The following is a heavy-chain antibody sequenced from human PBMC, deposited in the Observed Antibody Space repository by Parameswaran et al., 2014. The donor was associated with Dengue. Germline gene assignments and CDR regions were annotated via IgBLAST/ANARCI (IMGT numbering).Heavy chain of an antibody. CDR3: AVNYYDSGSPGHFHFHY. CDR1: GFTFSTYE. Sequence: SLKISCAASGFTFSTYEMNWVRQAPGKGLEWVSYISSSGRTIYYADSVKGRFTISRDNAKNSLYLQMNSLRAEDTAVYYCAVNYYDSGSPGHFHFHYWGQGTLVTVSS. J-gene: IGHJ4*02. D-gene: IGHD3-10*01. V-gene: IGHV3-48*03. CDR2: ISSSGRTI.